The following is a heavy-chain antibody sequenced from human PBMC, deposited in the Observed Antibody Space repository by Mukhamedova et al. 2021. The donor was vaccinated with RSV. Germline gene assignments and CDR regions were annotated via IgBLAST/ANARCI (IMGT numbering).Heavy chain of an antibody. CDR2: IKEDGSAK. V-gene: IGHV3-7*01. D-gene: IGHD2-15*01. J-gene: IGHJ4*02. Sequence: GKGLEFVANIKEDGSAKNHVDSVKGRFTISRDNAENSVYLQMNNLRAEDTAIYYCARDPGYSAFDFWGQGTLVTVSS. CDR3: ARDPGYSAFDF.